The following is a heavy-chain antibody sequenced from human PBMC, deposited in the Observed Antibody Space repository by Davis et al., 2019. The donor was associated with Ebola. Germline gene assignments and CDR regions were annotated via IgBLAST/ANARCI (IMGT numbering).Heavy chain of an antibody. Sequence: SETLSLTCAVYGGSFSGYYWSWIRQPPGKGLEWIWEINHSGSTNYNPSLKSRVTISVDTSKNQFSLKLSSVTAADTAVYYCARGYGDYILYYYYGMDVWGQGTTVTVSS. CDR2: INHSGST. V-gene: IGHV4-34*01. CDR1: GGSFSGYY. CDR3: ARGYGDYILYYYYGMDV. J-gene: IGHJ6*02. D-gene: IGHD4-17*01.